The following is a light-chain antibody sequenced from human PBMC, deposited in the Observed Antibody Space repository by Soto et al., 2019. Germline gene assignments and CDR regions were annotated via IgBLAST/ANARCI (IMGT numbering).Light chain of an antibody. Sequence: EIVLTQSPGTLSLSPGERATLSCRASQSVSSSYLAWYQQKPGQAPRLLIYGASSSATGIPDRFSGSGSGTDFTLTISTLEPEDFAVYYCQQYGSSLITFGQGTRLEIK. CDR1: QSVSSSY. V-gene: IGKV3-20*01. CDR3: QQYGSSLIT. J-gene: IGKJ5*01. CDR2: GAS.